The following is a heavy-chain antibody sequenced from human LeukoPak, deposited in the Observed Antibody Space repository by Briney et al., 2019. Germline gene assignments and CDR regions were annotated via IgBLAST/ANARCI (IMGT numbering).Heavy chain of an antibody. V-gene: IGHV3-21*01. CDR1: GFTFSSYT. D-gene: IGHD2-15*01. J-gene: IGHJ6*02. CDR2: ISSSSSYI. Sequence: GGSLRLSCAAPGFTFSSYTMNWVRQAPGKGLEWVSSISSSSSYIYYADSVKGRLTISRDNAKNSLYPQMNSLRAEDTAVYYCARDPTPRYCSGGSCYTHYGMDVWGQGTTVTVSS. CDR3: ARDPTPRYCSGGSCYTHYGMDV.